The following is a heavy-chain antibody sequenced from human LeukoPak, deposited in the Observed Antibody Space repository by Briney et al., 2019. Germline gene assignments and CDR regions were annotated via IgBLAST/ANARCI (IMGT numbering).Heavy chain of an antibody. V-gene: IGHV4-59*01. Sequence: SETLSLTCTVSGGSISSYYWSWIRQPPGKGLEWIGYIYYSGSTNYNPSLKSRVTISVDTSKNQFSLKLSSVTAADTAVYYCARDSLGYFDYWGQGTLVTVSS. J-gene: IGHJ4*02. CDR3: ARDSLGYFDY. CDR1: GGSISSYY. CDR2: IYYSGST.